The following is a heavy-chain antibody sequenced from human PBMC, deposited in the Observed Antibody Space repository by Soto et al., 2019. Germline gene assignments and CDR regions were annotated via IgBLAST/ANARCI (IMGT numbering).Heavy chain of an antibody. CDR2: INPKSGGT. Sequence: SVKVSFKASGYTFTAYYMHWVRQAPGQGLEWMGWINPKSGGTNYAPKFQGRVSMTRDTSISTAHMELSGLRSDDTAMYYCARDPREGRDYESGGYYYTGGNWFDPWGRGTLVTVYS. J-gene: IGHJ5*02. CDR3: ARDPREGRDYESGGYYYTGGNWFDP. V-gene: IGHV1-2*02. CDR1: GYTFTAYY. D-gene: IGHD3-22*01.